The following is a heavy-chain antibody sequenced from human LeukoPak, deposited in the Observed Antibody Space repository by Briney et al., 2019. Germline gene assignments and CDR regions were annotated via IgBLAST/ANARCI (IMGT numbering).Heavy chain of an antibody. CDR2: ISVSGNT. V-gene: IGHV3-23*01. CDR3: ARYRYCSGGSCYSPFDY. J-gene: IGHJ4*02. Sequence: GGSLRLSCAASGFTLSSYAMSWVRQGPGKGLEWVSAISVSGNTYHADSVKGRFTISRDSSKNTLYLQMNSLRAEDTAVYYCARYRYCSGGSCYSPFDYWGQGTLVTVSS. CDR1: GFTLSSYA. D-gene: IGHD2-15*01.